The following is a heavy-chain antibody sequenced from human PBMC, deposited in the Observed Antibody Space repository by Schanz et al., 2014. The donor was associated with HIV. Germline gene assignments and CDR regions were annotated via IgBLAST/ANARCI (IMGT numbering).Heavy chain of an antibody. J-gene: IGHJ4*02. Sequence: EVQLLESGGGLVEPGESLRLSCAVSGFTFSSHAMTWVPQAPGKGLEGVSGISISGETTYYADSVKGRFTISRDNSKNTLYLQMSSLRVEDTAVYYCANEEVPNDYWGQGTLVTVSS. CDR3: ANEEVPNDY. CDR2: ISISGETT. V-gene: IGHV3-23*01. CDR1: GFTFSSHA.